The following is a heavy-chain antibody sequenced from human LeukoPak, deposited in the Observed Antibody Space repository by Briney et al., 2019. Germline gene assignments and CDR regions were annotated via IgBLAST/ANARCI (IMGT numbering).Heavy chain of an antibody. CDR3: ARQGYNSSPFNY. CDR1: GGSISSYY. J-gene: IGHJ4*02. Sequence: SETLSLTCTVSGGSISSYYWSWIRQPPGKGLEWIGYIYYSGNTYYNPSLKSRVTMSVGTSKNQFSLRLTSVTAADTAVYYCARQGYNSSPFNYWGQGTLVTVSS. D-gene: IGHD6-13*01. V-gene: IGHV4-59*01. CDR2: IYYSGNT.